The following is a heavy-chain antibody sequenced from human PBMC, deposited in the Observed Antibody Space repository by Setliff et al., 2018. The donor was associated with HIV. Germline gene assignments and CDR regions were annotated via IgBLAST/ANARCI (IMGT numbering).Heavy chain of an antibody. D-gene: IGHD5-12*01. Sequence: PGGSLRLSCAASGFTFDDYGMSWVRQAPGKGLEWVSGINWNGGSTGYVDSVKGRFTISRENSKNTLYLQMNSLRPEDTAVYYCAKGSGYDWDGYFDYWGQGTLVTVSS. CDR3: AKGSGYDWDGYFDY. J-gene: IGHJ4*02. CDR2: INWNGGST. V-gene: IGHV3-20*04. CDR1: GFTFDDYG.